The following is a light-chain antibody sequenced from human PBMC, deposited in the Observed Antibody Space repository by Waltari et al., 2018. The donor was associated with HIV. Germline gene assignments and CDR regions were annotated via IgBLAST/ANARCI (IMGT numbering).Light chain of an antibody. CDR2: EVT. V-gene: IGLV2-14*03. CDR1: PSDLGYYDS. CDR3: SSYTRRGTVV. J-gene: IGLJ2*01. Sequence: QSALTQPASVSGSPGQSIVLPCTGRPSDLGYYDSVSWYQQYPGQAPKALIYEVTSRPSGTSSRFSGSKSATTAFLAISKLQTDDEADYFCSSYTRRGTVVFGGGTRLTVL.